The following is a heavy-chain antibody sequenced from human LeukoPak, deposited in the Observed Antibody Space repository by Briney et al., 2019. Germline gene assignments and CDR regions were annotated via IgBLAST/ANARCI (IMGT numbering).Heavy chain of an antibody. Sequence: PGGSLRLSCAASGFAFGDYSMNWVRQAPGKGLEWVSSISSSSCYIYYADSVKGRFTISRDNSKNTLYLQMNSLRAEDTAVYYCAKDQDIVVVVAANLNWGQGTLVTVSS. D-gene: IGHD2-15*01. V-gene: IGHV3-21*04. J-gene: IGHJ4*02. CDR3: AKDQDIVVVVAANLN. CDR2: ISSSSCYI. CDR1: GFAFGDYS.